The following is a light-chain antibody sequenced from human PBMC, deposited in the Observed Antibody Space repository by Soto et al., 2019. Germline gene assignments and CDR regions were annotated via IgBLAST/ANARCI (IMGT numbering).Light chain of an antibody. V-gene: IGKV3-15*01. CDR2: GAS. Sequence: EIVMTQSPATLSVSPGERATLSCRASQSVSSNLAWYQQKPGQAPRLLIYGASTRATGIPARFSGSGSGTEFTLTISSLQSEDFAVYYCQQYNNLPYTFGQGTKLAIK. J-gene: IGKJ2*01. CDR1: QSVSSN. CDR3: QQYNNLPYT.